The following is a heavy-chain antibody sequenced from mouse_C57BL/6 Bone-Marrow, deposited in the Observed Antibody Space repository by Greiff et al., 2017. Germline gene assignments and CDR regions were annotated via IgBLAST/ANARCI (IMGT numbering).Heavy chain of an antibody. CDR3: ARRDYGSSLDY. V-gene: IGHV1-52*01. CDR1: GYTFTSYW. CDR2: IYPSDSET. D-gene: IGHD1-1*01. Sequence: QVQLQQPWAELVRPGSSVKLSCKASGYTFTSYWMHWVKQRPIQGLEWIGNIYPSDSETHYNQKFKDKATLTVDKSSSSAYMQLSSLTSEDSAVYYCARRDYGSSLDYWGQGTTLTVAS. J-gene: IGHJ2*01.